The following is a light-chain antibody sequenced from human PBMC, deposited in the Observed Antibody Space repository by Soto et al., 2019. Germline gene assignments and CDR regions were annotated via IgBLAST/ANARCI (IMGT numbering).Light chain of an antibody. J-gene: IGKJ2*01. V-gene: IGKV3-20*01. CDR1: QTIGTN. CDR3: HQYHSPPQT. Sequence: EIILPQFPATLSVSPGGRATLSFRASQTIGTNLVWYRQRPDQAPRLLIHGASARATGIPDKFSGSGSGTDFSLTISRLEPEDSAVYYCHQYHSPPQTFGQGTKVDI. CDR2: GAS.